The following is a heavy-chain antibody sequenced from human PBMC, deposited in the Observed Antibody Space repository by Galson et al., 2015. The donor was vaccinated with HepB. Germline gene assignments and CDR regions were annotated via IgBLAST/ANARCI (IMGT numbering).Heavy chain of an antibody. V-gene: IGHV1-3*04. CDR1: GYTFTSHL. Sequence: SVKVSCKASGYTFTSHLMQWVRQAPGQRLEWMGWINTANGNTKYSQNFQGRVTITRDTSATTVYMELSSLRPEDTALYYCKVGDYGAFDNWGQGTLVTVSS. J-gene: IGHJ4*02. D-gene: IGHD4-17*01. CDR2: INTANGNT. CDR3: KVGDYGAFDN.